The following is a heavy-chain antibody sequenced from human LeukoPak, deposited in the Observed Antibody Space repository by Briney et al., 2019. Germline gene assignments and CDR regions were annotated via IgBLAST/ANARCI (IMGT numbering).Heavy chain of an antibody. Sequence: PGGSLRLSCAASGFTFSTYGMHWVRQAPGKGLEWVALIWNDGSKNLHADSVKGRFTISRDNSKNTLYLQMNSLRAEDTAVYYCAREGIAARPSFYDYWGQGTLVTVSS. CDR2: IWNDGSKN. V-gene: IGHV3-33*01. CDR1: GFTFSTYG. J-gene: IGHJ4*02. CDR3: AREGIAARPSFYDY. D-gene: IGHD6-6*01.